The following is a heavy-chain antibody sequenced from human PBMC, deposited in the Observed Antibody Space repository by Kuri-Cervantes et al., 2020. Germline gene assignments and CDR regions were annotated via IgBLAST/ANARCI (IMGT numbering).Heavy chain of an antibody. J-gene: IGHJ4*02. V-gene: IGHV3-33*08. CDR2: IWYDGRDK. CDR1: GFTFSSYA. CDR3: APGVGSGYSPYFDY. D-gene: IGHD3-22*01. Sequence: GGSLRLSCAASGFTFSSYAMHWVRQAPGKGLEWVAVIWYDGRDKYYADSVKGRFTISRDNSKNTLYLQMNSLRAEDTAVYYCAPGVGSGYSPYFDYWGQGTLVTVSS.